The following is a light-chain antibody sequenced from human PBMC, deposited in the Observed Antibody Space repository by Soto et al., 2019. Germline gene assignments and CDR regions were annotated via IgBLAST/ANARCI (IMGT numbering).Light chain of an antibody. CDR2: GVS. V-gene: IGLV2-8*01. J-gene: IGLJ1*01. CDR3: AAWDDSLNAFYV. CDR1: SSDVGGYNF. Sequence: QSALTQPPSASVSPGQSVTISCTGTSSDVGGYNFVSWYQQHPGKAPKLMIYGVSQRPSGVPDRFSGSKSGTSASLAISGLQSEDEADYYCAAWDDSLNAFYVFGTGTKVTVL.